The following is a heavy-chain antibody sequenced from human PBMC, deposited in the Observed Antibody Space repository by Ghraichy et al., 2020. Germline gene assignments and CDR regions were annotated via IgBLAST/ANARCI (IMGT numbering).Heavy chain of an antibody. CDR1: GFTVYSNY. V-gene: IGHV3-66*01. CDR3: TRAPGITGTTSQENYGMDV. CDR2: IYSAGST. Sequence: LSLTCAASGFTVYSNYMSWVRQASGKGLEWVSVIYSAGSTYYADSVKGRFTSSRDISKNTVYLQMNSLRVEDTALYYCTRAPGITGTTSQENYGMDVWGQGTTVTVSS. D-gene: IGHD1-7*01. J-gene: IGHJ6*02.